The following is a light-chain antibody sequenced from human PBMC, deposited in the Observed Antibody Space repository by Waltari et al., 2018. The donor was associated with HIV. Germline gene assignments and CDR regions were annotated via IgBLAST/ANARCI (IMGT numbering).Light chain of an antibody. CDR2: QDS. CDR1: TLGDTY. CDR3: QAWDSGTWV. J-gene: IGLJ3*02. Sequence: SYELTQPPSVSVSPGQTASITCSGDTLGDTYACWYQQKPGQSPVLVIYQDSKRPSGIPERFSGSNSGNTATLTIRGTQAMDEADYYCQAWDSGTWVFGGGTKLTVL. V-gene: IGLV3-1*01.